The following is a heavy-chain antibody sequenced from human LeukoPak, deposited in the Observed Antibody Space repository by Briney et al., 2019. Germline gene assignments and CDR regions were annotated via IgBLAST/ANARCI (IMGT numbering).Heavy chain of an antibody. CDR1: GFTFSSYA. CDR2: ISGSGGST. V-gene: IGHV3-23*01. D-gene: IGHD3-22*01. CDR3: AKTGGEYYYDSSGYYFPGY. J-gene: IGHJ4*02. Sequence: PGGSLRLSCAASGFTFSSYAMSRVRQAPGKGLEWVSAISGSGGSTYYADSVKGRFTISRDNSKNTLYLQMNSLRAEDTAVYYCAKTGGEYYYDSSGYYFPGYWGQGTLVTVSS.